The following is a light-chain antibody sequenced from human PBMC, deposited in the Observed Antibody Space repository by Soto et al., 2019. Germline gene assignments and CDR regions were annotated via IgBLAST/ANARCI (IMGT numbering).Light chain of an antibody. CDR3: QQRSNWPLT. J-gene: IGKJ4*01. CDR1: QSVSRNY. Sequence: EIVLTQSPGTLSLSPGGRATLSCRASQSVSRNYVAWYQQKPGQAPRLLIYGASTRATGIPARFSGSGSGTELTLTISSLEPEDFEVYYCQQRSNWPLTFGGGTKVDIK. V-gene: IGKV3D-20*02. CDR2: GAS.